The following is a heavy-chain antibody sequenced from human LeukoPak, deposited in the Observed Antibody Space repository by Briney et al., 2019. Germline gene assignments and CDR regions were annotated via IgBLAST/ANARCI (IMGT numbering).Heavy chain of an antibody. CDR3: ARPSTVTAPFDY. D-gene: IGHD4-17*01. V-gene: IGHV3-21*04. CDR2: ISSSSTYI. Sequence: KAGGSLRLSCAASGFTFSSYSMNWVRQAPGRGLEWVSSISSSSTYIYYADSVKGRFTISRDNAKNSLYLQMNSLRAEDTAVYYCARPSTVTAPFDYWGQGTLVTVSS. CDR1: GFTFSSYS. J-gene: IGHJ4*02.